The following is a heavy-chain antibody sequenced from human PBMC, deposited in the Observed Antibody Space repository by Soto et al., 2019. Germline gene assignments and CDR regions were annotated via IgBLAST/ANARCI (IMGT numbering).Heavy chain of an antibody. CDR1: GGSVSSYY. V-gene: IGHV4-34*01. J-gene: IGHJ4*02. D-gene: IGHD2-15*01. CDR2: INHSGST. Sequence: SETLSLTCTVFGGSVSSYYWSWIRQSPGKRLEWIGEINHSGSTNYNPSLKSRVTISVDTSKNQFSLKLSSVTAADTAVYYCARGWVVAATLFDYWGQGTLVTVSS. CDR3: ARGWVVAATLFDY.